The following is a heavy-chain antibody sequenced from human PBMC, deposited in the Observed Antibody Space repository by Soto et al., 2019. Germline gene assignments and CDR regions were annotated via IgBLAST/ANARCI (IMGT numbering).Heavy chain of an antibody. CDR1: GFTFSSYA. D-gene: IGHD6-13*01. Sequence: PGGSLRLSCAASGFTFSSYAMHWVRQAPGKGLEWVAVISYDGSNKYYADSVKGRFTISRDNSKNTLYLQMNSLRAEETAVYYCARVPSTHPREGYSSSTTHRRRDNWFDPWGQGTLVTVSS. J-gene: IGHJ5*02. CDR2: ISYDGSNK. V-gene: IGHV3-30-3*01. CDR3: ARVPSTHPREGYSSSTTHRRRDNWFDP.